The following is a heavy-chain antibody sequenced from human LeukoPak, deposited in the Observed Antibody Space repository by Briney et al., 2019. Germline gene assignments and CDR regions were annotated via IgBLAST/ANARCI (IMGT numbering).Heavy chain of an antibody. CDR2: IYYSGST. Sequence: SQTLSHTCTVSGGAISSGDNYWSWIRQHPGKGLEWIGYIYYSGSTYYNPSLKSRVTISVDTSKNQFSLKLSSVTAADTAVYYCARGGLSSWSPFDYWGQGTLVTVSS. CDR3: ARGGLSSWSPFDY. J-gene: IGHJ4*02. V-gene: IGHV4-30-4*01. D-gene: IGHD6-13*01. CDR1: GGAISSGDNY.